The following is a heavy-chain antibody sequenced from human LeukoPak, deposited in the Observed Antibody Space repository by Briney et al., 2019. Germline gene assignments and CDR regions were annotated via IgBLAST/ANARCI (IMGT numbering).Heavy chain of an antibody. J-gene: IGHJ4*02. CDR3: ARGAVVPKGYFDY. CDR1: GGSISSYY. Sequence: PSVALSLTCTVSGGSISSYYWSWIRQPPGKGLEWIGYIYYSGSINYNPSLKSRVTISVDTSKNQFSLKLSSVTAADTAVYYCARGAVVPKGYFDYWGQGTLVTVSS. CDR2: IYYSGSI. V-gene: IGHV4-59*01. D-gene: IGHD4-23*01.